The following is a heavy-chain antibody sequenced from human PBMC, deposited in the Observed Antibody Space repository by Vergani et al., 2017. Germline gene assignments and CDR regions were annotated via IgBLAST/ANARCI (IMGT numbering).Heavy chain of an antibody. J-gene: IGHJ4*02. CDR1: GGSFSGCY. V-gene: IGHV4-34*01. CDR2: IYYSGST. D-gene: IGHD3-22*01. CDR3: ARVPDFYDSSGYYYFDY. Sequence: QVQLQQWGAGLLKPSETLSLTCAVYGGSFSGCYWSWIRQHPGKGLEWIGYIYYSGSTYYNPSLKSRVTISVDTSKNQFSLKLSSVTAADTAVYYCARVPDFYDSSGYYYFDYWGQGTLVTVSS.